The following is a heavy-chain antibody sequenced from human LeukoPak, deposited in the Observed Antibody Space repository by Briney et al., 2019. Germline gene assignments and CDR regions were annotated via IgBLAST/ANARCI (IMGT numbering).Heavy chain of an antibody. Sequence: PGGSLRLSCAASGFTFSSYAMAWVRQAPGKGLEWVSGIRAGGGSTYFADSVRGRFTFFTDNSKNTLYLQMNSLRDEDAAIYYCAKDGGSGMGFDPWGQGTLVTVSS. CDR1: GFTFSSYA. CDR3: AKDGGSGMGFDP. D-gene: IGHD3-10*01. V-gene: IGHV3-23*01. CDR2: IRAGGGST. J-gene: IGHJ5*02.